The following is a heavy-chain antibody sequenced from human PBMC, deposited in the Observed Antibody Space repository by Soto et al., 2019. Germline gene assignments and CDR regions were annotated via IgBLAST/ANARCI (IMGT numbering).Heavy chain of an antibody. CDR2: ISSSSSYI. J-gene: IGHJ4*02. CDR1: GFTFSSYS. D-gene: IGHD4-17*01. CDR3: ARDRGNYGDYGFDY. Sequence: EVQLVESGGGLVKPGGSLRLSCAASGFTFSSYSMNWVRQAPGKGLEWVSSISSSSSYIYYADSVKGRFTISRDNAKNSLYLQMNSLRAEDTAVYYCARDRGNYGDYGFDYWGQGTLVTVSS. V-gene: IGHV3-21*01.